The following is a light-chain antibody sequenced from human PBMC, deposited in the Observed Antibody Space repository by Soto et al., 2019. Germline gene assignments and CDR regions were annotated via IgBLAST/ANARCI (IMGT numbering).Light chain of an antibody. Sequence: EIVMTQSPATLSVSPGERATLSCRASQSVSSNLAWYQQRAGQAPRLLIYRASTRATGIPARFSGSGSGTEFTLTFSSLQSEDFAVSYCQQYNNWYTFGQGTKLEIK. CDR3: QQYNNWYT. CDR2: RAS. V-gene: IGKV3D-15*01. J-gene: IGKJ2*01. CDR1: QSVSSN.